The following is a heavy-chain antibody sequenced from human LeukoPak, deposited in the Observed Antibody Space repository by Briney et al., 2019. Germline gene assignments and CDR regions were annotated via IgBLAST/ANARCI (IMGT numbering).Heavy chain of an antibody. CDR1: GGSFSGYY. Sequence: ASETLSLTCAVYGGSFSGYYWSWIRQPPGKGLEWIGEINHSGSTNYNPSLKSRVTISVDTSKNQFSLKLSSVTAADTAVYYCARVPRKRNNWNNKNWFDPWGQGTLVTVSS. J-gene: IGHJ5*02. CDR3: ARVPRKRNNWNNKNWFDP. CDR2: INHSGST. D-gene: IGHD1/OR15-1a*01. V-gene: IGHV4-34*01.